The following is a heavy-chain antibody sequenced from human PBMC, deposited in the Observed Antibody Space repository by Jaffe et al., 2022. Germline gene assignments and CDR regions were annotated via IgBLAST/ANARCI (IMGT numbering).Heavy chain of an antibody. Sequence: QVQLQESGPGLVKPSETLSLTCGVSGYSISSGYSWAWIRQFPGKGLEWLASIDHRWNTYYNPSLKSRVSMSVDTSKNQFSLKLNSVTAADTAVYYCVRYDYGSGSIFDYWGQGTLVTVSS. V-gene: IGHV4-38-2*01. CDR2: IDHRWNT. CDR1: GYSISSGYS. D-gene: IGHD3-10*01. CDR3: VRYDYGSGSIFDY. J-gene: IGHJ4*02.